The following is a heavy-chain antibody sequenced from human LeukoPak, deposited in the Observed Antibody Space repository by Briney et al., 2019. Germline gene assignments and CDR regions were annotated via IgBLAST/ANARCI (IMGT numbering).Heavy chain of an antibody. CDR3: ARAFGDYYYYGMDV. CDR2: ISGSGGST. V-gene: IGHV3-23*01. D-gene: IGHD3-16*01. J-gene: IGHJ6*02. CDR1: GFTFSSYA. Sequence: QPGGSLRLSCAASGFTFSSYAMSWVRPAPGKGLEWVSAISGSGGSTYYADSVKGRFTISRDNSKNTLYLQMNSLRAEDTAVYYCARAFGDYYYYGMDVWGQGTTVTVSS.